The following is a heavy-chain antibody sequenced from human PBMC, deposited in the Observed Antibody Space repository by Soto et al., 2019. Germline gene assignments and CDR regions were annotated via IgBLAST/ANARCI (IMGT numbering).Heavy chain of an antibody. Sequence: SETLSLTCTVSGGSISSVGYYWSWIRQHPGKGLEWIGYIYYSGSTYYNPSLKSRVTISVDTSKNQFSLKLSSVTAADTAVYYCARDRPSSMDVWGKGTTVTVSS. CDR2: IYYSGST. CDR1: GGSISSVGYY. CDR3: ARDRPSSMDV. V-gene: IGHV4-31*03. D-gene: IGHD6-6*01. J-gene: IGHJ6*03.